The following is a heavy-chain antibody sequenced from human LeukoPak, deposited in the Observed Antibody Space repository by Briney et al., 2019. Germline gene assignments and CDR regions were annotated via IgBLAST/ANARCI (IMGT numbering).Heavy chain of an antibody. J-gene: IGHJ6*03. CDR2: VNPEDGET. CDR1: GYTFTEYY. CDR3: ATLPTGSAGESYYMDV. Sequence: ASVKISCEVSGYTFTEYYMHWVQQAPGKGLEWMGLVNPEDGETIYAHKFQGRVTITADTSTDTAYMELSSLRSEDTAVYYCATLPTGSAGESYYMDVWGKGTTVTVSS. V-gene: IGHV1-69-2*01. D-gene: IGHD3-10*01.